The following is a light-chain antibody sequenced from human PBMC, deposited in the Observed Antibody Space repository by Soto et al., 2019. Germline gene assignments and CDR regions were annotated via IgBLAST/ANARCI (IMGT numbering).Light chain of an antibody. Sequence: DVQMTQSTSTLSASVGDRVTITCRASQSVRSWLAWYQQKPGRAPKFLIYDASSLQSGVPSRFSGSGSGTDFTLTISSLQPEDFAAYYCQQSYDMPWTFGQGTKVDIK. CDR2: DAS. V-gene: IGKV1-5*01. CDR1: QSVRSW. CDR3: QQSYDMPWT. J-gene: IGKJ1*01.